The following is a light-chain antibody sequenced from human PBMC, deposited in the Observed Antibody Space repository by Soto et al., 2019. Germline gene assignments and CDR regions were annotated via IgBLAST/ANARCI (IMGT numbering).Light chain of an antibody. V-gene: IGKV3D-11*02. Sequence: LTPSPNTLSLSPGDGATLSCRASQSINTYLAWYQQKPGQAPRLLIYDASKRATGIPARFSGSGSGTNFTLTISSLEPEDFAVYYCQQRRSWQVTFGQGTRLEI. CDR1: QSINTY. CDR3: QQRRSWQVT. J-gene: IGKJ5*01. CDR2: DAS.